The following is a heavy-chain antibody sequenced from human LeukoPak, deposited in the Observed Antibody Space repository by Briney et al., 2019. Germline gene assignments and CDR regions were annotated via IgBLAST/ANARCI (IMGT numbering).Heavy chain of an antibody. CDR1: GFTFSNYN. V-gene: IGHV3-21*01. CDR2: ISGKSNNI. CDR3: VRIPNGANFPNWFDP. Sequence: GGSLRLSCAASGFTFSNYNMYWVRRAPGKGLEWVSSISGKSNNIYYADSVKGRFTISRDNTKNSLYLQMNSLRAEDTAMYYCVRIPNGANFPNWFDPWGQGTLVTVSS. J-gene: IGHJ5*02. D-gene: IGHD4/OR15-4a*01.